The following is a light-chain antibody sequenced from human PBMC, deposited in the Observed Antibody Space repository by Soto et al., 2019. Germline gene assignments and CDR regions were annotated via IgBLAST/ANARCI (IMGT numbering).Light chain of an antibody. V-gene: IGKV3-11*01. CDR1: QSVRSY. J-gene: IGKJ4*01. CDR3: QQHGDSLT. Sequence: EIVLTQSPATLSLSPGERATLSCRASQSVRSYLAWYQQKPGQAPRLLIYDASNRATDIPARFSGSGSGTDFTLTISSLEPEDFAVYYCQQHGDSLTFGGGTKVDIK. CDR2: DAS.